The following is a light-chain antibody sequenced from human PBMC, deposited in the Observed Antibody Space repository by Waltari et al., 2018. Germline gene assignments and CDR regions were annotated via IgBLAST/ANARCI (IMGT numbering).Light chain of an antibody. Sequence: QSGLTQPPSVSGAPGQRVTISCTGSSSNIGAVFDVHWYQLLPGTAPKLLIYVNSNRPSGVPDRFSGSKSGTSASLAITGLQAEDEADYYCQSYDSSLSGSVFSGGTKLTVL. V-gene: IGLV1-40*01. CDR1: SSNIGAVFD. CDR2: VNS. J-gene: IGLJ3*02. CDR3: QSYDSSLSGSV.